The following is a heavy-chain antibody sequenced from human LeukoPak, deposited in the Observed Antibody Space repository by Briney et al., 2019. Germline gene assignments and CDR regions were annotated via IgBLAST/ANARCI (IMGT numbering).Heavy chain of an antibody. V-gene: IGHV3-48*03. J-gene: IGHJ4*02. CDR2: ISSSGSTV. Sequence: GGSLRLSCAASGFTFSSYEMHWVRQAPGKGLEWVSYISSSGSTVYCADSVKGRFTISRDNAKNSLYLQMNSLRAEDTAVYYCARDYGGSSPFDYWGQGTLVTVSS. CDR3: ARDYGGSSPFDY. D-gene: IGHD4-23*01. CDR1: GFTFSSYE.